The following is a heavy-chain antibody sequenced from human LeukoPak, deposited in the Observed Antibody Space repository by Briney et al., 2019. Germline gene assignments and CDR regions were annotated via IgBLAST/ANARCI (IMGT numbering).Heavy chain of an antibody. J-gene: IGHJ4*02. D-gene: IGHD4-17*01. CDR1: GFTVSSNY. V-gene: IGHV3-66*01. CDR3: AREAPPPTVTIDY. Sequence: GGSLRLSCAASGFTVSSNYMSWVRQAPGKGLEWVSVIYSGGSTYYADSVKGRFTISRDNSKNTLYLQMNSLRAEDTAVYYCAREAPPPTVTIDYWGQGTLVTVSS. CDR2: IYSGGST.